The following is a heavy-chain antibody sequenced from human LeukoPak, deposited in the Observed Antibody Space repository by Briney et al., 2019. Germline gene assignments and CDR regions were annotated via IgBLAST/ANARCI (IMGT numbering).Heavy chain of an antibody. D-gene: IGHD2-2*01. CDR2: IIPIFGIT. CDR1: GGTLFSYA. CDR3: ARWAPSCSSASCPFYFDF. Sequence: GSSVKVSCKASGGTLFSYASNWVRQAPGQGLEWMGRIIPIFGITNYAQKFQARVTITADKSTGTAYMELSSLRSEDTAVYFCARWAPSCSSASCPFYFDFWGQGTLVTVSS. V-gene: IGHV1-69*04. J-gene: IGHJ4*02.